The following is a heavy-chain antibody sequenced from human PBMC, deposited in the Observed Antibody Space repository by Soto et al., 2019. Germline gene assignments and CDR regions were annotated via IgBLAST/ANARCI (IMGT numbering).Heavy chain of an antibody. V-gene: IGHV4-4*07. D-gene: IGHD3-10*01. CDR2: IYTSGST. CDR3: ARGEDEFFSNALDV. CDR1: GGSISSYY. Sequence: PSETLSLTCPFSGGSISSYYWSWIRQPAGKGLDWIGRIYTSGSTNYNPSLKSRVTMSEDTSKNHCSLKLSSVTAADTAVYFCARGEDEFFSNALDVWGQGITVTVYS. J-gene: IGHJ6*02.